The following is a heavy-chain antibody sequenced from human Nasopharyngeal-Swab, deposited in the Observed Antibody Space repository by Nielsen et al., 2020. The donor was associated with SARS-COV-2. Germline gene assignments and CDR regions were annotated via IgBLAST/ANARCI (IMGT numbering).Heavy chain of an antibody. V-gene: IGHV1-3*01. CDR1: GYTFTSYA. Sequence: ASVKVSCMASGYTFTSYAMHWVRQAPGQRLEWMGWINAGNGNTKYSQKFQGRVTITRDTSASTAYMELSSLRSEDTAVYYCARVNSSANYYYYYMDVWGKGTTVTVSS. J-gene: IGHJ6*03. D-gene: IGHD6-25*01. CDR2: INAGNGNT. CDR3: ARVNSSANYYYYYMDV.